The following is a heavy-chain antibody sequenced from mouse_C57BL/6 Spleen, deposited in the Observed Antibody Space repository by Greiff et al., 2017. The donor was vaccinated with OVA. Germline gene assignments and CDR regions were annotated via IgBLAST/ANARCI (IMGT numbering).Heavy chain of an antibody. CDR2: IDPSDSYT. CDR1: GYTLTSYW. Sequence: VQLQQPGAELVMPGASVKLSCKASGYTLTSYWMHWVKQRPGQGLEWIGEIDPSDSYTNYNQKFKGKSTLTVDKSSSTAYMQLSSLTSEDSAVYYCARWLATAQAYFDYWGQGTTLTVSS. CDR3: ARWLATAQAYFDY. J-gene: IGHJ2*01. V-gene: IGHV1-69*01. D-gene: IGHD3-2*02.